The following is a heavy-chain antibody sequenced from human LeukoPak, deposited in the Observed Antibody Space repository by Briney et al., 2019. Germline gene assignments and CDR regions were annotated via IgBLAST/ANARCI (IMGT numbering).Heavy chain of an antibody. V-gene: IGHV3-48*01. CDR3: ARDYKYAFDN. Sequence: PGGSLRLSCAASGFTFSDYSMNWVRQAPGKGLEWISYIGIDSGNTNCADSVKGRFTISGDKAKNSLYLQMNSLRAEDTAVYYCARDYKYAFDNWGQGTLVTVSS. J-gene: IGHJ4*02. CDR2: IGIDSGNT. D-gene: IGHD5-24*01. CDR1: GFTFSDYS.